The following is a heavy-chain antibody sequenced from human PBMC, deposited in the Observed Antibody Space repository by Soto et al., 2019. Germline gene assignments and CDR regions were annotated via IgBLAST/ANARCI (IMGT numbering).Heavy chain of an antibody. CDR2: INPSGGST. CDR1: GYTFTSYA. D-gene: IGHD3-16*01. V-gene: IGHV1-46*01. Sequence: ASVKVSCKASGYTFTSYAMHWVRQAPGQRLEWMGIINPSGGSTSYAQKFQGRVTMTRDTSTSTVYMELSSLISEDTAVYYCARVGVTPYYFDYWGQGTLVTVSS. J-gene: IGHJ4*02. CDR3: ARVGVTPYYFDY.